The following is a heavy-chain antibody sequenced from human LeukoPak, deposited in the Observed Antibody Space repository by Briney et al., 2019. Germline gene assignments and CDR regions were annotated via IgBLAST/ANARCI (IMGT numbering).Heavy chain of an antibody. D-gene: IGHD2-2*01. CDR2: ISSSGSTI. CDR1: GFTFSDYY. CDR3: ARGPHSGVVVPAAFEFYMDV. V-gene: IGHV3-11*01. Sequence: KSGGSLRLSCAASGFTFSDYYMSWIRQAPGKGLEWVSYISSSGSTIYYADSVKGRFTISRDNAKNSLFLQMNSLRAEDTAVYYCARGPHSGVVVPAAFEFYMDVWGKGTTVTISS. J-gene: IGHJ6*03.